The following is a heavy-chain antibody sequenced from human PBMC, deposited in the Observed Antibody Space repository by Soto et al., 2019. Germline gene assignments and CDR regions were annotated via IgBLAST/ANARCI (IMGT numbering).Heavy chain of an antibody. V-gene: IGHV1-2*04. CDR1: VYTFTGYY. CDR2: INPNSGGT. D-gene: IGHD2-15*01. Sequence: GASVKVSCKASVYTFTGYYMHCVRQAPGQGLEWMGWINPNSGGTNYAQKFQGWVTMTRDTSISTAYMELSRLRSDDTAVYYCARWVAAGELKYCSGGSCYGRSGFDIWGQGTMVTVSS. J-gene: IGHJ3*02. CDR3: ARWVAAGELKYCSGGSCYGRSGFDI.